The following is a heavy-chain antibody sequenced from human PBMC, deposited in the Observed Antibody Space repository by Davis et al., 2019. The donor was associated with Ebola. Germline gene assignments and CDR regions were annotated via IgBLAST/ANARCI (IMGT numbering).Heavy chain of an antibody. J-gene: IGHJ4*02. CDR3: AREADDFWGGYYTFDY. Sequence: GESLKISCAASGFTFSSYEMNWVRQAPGKGLEWVSYITSSGDSTHYADSVKGRFTISRDNAKSLLFLQMNSLRAEDTAVYYCAREADDFWGGYYTFDYWGLGTRVSASS. CDR2: ITSSGDST. V-gene: IGHV3-48*03. CDR1: GFTFSSYE. D-gene: IGHD3-3*01.